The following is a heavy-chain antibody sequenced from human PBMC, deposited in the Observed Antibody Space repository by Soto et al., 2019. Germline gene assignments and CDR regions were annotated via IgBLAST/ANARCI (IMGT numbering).Heavy chain of an antibody. CDR2: IYWDDDK. V-gene: IGHV2-5*02. J-gene: IGHJ4*02. CDR1: GFSLSTSGVG. CDR3: AHRSGSITIFGVVMRGNFDY. Sequence: QITLKESGPTLVKPTQTLTLTCTFSGFSLSTSGVGVGWIRQPPGKALEWLALIYWDDDKRYSPSLKSRLTITKDTAKNQVVLTMTNMDPVDTATYYCAHRSGSITIFGVVMRGNFDYWGQGTLVTVSS. D-gene: IGHD3-3*01.